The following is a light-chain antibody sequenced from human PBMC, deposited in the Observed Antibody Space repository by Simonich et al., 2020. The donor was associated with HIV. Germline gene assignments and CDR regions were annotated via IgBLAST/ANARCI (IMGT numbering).Light chain of an antibody. V-gene: IGLV2-23*01. J-gene: IGLJ2*01. CDR2: EDT. CDR1: SSDVVSYNL. Sequence: QSALTQPASVSGSPGQSITISCTGTSSDVVSYNLVSWYQQHPGTAPKLLLYEDTRRPSVVSNRFSGSKSGNTASLTISGLQADDETDYYCCSYAGRVVFGGGTKLTVL. CDR3: CSYAGRVV.